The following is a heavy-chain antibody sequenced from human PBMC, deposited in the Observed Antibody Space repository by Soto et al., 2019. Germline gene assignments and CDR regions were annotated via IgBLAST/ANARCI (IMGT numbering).Heavy chain of an antibody. CDR3: ARMASFGSLNWFDH. J-gene: IGHJ5*02. V-gene: IGHV1-8*01. D-gene: IGHD5-18*01. CDR2: MNPGSGDT. Sequence: GXSVKGSWKASGYTFTNNDVTWVRQATGQGLEWMGWMNPGSGDTGYAQKFQGRVTMTRNISIATAYMELSSLRSEDTAIYYCARMASFGSLNWFDHSGQGSLVTVSS. CDR1: GYTFTNND.